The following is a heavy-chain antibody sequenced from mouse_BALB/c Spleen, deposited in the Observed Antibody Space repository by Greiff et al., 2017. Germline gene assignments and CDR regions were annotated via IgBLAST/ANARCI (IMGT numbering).Heavy chain of an antibody. CDR3: ARQEVLRSYWYFDV. J-gene: IGHJ1*01. CDR1: GFSLTSYG. Sequence: QVQLKESGPDLVAPSQSLSITCTVSGFSLTSYGVHWVRQPPGKGLEWLVVIWSDGSTTYNSALKSRLSISKDNSKSQVFLKMNSLQTDDTAMYYCARQEVLRSYWYFDVWGAGTTVTVSS. V-gene: IGHV2-6-2*01. CDR2: IWSDGST. D-gene: IGHD1-1*01.